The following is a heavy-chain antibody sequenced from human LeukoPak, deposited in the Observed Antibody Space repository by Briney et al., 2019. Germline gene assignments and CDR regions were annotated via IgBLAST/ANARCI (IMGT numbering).Heavy chain of an antibody. D-gene: IGHD6-13*01. CDR3: ARGGGSSSWSGYYYYMDV. CDR1: GGIFSGYY. J-gene: IGHJ6*03. CDR2: TNHSGST. V-gene: IGHV4-34*01. Sequence: PSETLSLTCAVYGGIFSGYYWSWIRQPPGKGLEWIGETNHSGSTNYNPSLKSRVTISVDTSKNQFSLKLSSVTAADTAVYYCARGGGSSSWSGYYYYMDVWGKGTTVTVSS.